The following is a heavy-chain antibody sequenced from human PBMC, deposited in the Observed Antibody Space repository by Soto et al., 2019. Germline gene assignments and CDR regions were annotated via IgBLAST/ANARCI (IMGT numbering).Heavy chain of an antibody. J-gene: IGHJ4*02. Sequence: EVRLLESGGGLVQPGGSLRLSCTASGLPHSSFAMMWVRQAPGKGLECVSGIYGSGRGIEYADSVKGSITISRDKSKNTVYLQMTDLRADDTAVYYCAKDAVYNDGLWLMDHWGLGTQVTVSS. D-gene: IGHD2-21*01. CDR2: IYGSGRGI. CDR1: GLPHSSFA. CDR3: AKDAVYNDGLWLMDH. V-gene: IGHV3-23*05.